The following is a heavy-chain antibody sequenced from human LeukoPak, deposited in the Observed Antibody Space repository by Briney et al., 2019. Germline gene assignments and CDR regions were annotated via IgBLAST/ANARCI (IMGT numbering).Heavy chain of an antibody. D-gene: IGHD2-2*01. CDR3: ARSRCSDSTSCYYFFFFDS. V-gene: IGHV1-46*01. CDR2: INPSGGST. CDR1: GYTFTSYY. J-gene: IGHJ4*02. Sequence: ASVKVSCKASGYTFTSYYMHWVRQAPGQGLEWMGIINPSGGSTSYAQKFQGRVTMTTDTSTSTAYLELRSLRSDDTAVYYCARSRCSDSTSCYYFFFFDSWGQGSLVTVSS.